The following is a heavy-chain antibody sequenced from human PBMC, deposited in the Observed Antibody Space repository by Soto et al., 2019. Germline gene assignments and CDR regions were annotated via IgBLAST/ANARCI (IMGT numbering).Heavy chain of an antibody. Sequence: GCGCVYTSGWVGSVQQMPVKVLEWIGRIDPSDSYTNCSPSFQGHVTISADKSISTAYLQWSSLKASDTAMYYCASHFCRRRSSFRVSAFAPHGQGTPVPVSS. D-gene: IGHD3-3*02. J-gene: IGHJ5*02. CDR3: ASHFCRRRSSFRVSAFAP. V-gene: IGHV5-10-1*01. CDR1: GCVYTSGW. CDR2: IDPSDSYT.